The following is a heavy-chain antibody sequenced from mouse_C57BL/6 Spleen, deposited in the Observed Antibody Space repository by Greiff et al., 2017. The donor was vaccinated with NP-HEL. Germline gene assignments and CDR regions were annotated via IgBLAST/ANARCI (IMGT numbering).Heavy chain of an antibody. CDR3: AREATTVVDYWYFDV. CDR2: INPGSGGT. V-gene: IGHV1-54*01. D-gene: IGHD1-1*01. J-gene: IGHJ1*03. Sequence: VQRVESGAELVRPGTSVKVSCKASGYAFTNYLIEWVKQRPGQGLEWIGVINPGSGGTNYNEKFKGKATLTADKSSSTAYMQLSSLTSEDSAVYFCAREATTVVDYWYFDVWGTGTTVTVSS. CDR1: GYAFTNYL.